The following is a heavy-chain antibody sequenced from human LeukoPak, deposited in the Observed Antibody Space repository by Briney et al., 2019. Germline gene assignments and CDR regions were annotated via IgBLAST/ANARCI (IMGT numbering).Heavy chain of an antibody. CDR2: ISPDNDDT. J-gene: IGHJ3*01. CDR1: GYIFTAYG. D-gene: IGHD2-8*01. Sequence: ASVKVSCKASGYIFTAYGISWVRQTPGEGLEWMGWISPDNDDTKYAQKLQGRVVLTTDTSTSTAYMELTSLRSGDTAVYYCARSGFCTSSTCFRESDGLDVWGQGTTLTVSS. CDR3: ARSGFCTSSTCFRESDGLDV. V-gene: IGHV1-18*01.